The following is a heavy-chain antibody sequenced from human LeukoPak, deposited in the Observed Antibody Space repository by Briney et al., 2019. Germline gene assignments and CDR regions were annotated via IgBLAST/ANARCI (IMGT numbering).Heavy chain of an antibody. J-gene: IGHJ4*02. CDR2: IYYSGST. D-gene: IGHD3-10*01. CDR3: ARTRYYYNSRSYGAPYYFDY. Sequence: SETLSLTCTVSGGSISSSSYYWGWIRQPPRKGLEWIGSIYYSGSTYYNPSLKSRVTISVDTSKNQFSLKLSSVTAADTAVYYCARTRYYYNSRSYGAPYYFDYWGQGTLVTVSS. V-gene: IGHV4-39*01. CDR1: GGSISSSSYY.